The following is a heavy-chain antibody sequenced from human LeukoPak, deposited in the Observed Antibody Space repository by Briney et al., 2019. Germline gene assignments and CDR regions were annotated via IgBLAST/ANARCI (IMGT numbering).Heavy chain of an antibody. V-gene: IGHV3-74*01. CDR2: INSDGINT. J-gene: IGHJ5*02. CDR1: GFTFSNYW. D-gene: IGHD3-22*01. CDR3: ARDLGQYYDTSDNWFDP. Sequence: GGSLRLSCAASGFTFSNYWMHWVRQAPGKGLVWVSRINSDGINTSYADSVRGRFTISRDNAKNTPNLQMNSLRAEDTAVYYCARDLGQYYDTSDNWFDPWGQGTLVTVSS.